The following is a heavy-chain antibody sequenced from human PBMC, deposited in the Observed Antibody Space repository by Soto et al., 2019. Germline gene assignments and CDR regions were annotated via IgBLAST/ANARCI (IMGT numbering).Heavy chain of an antibody. CDR2: IIPILGIA. CDR3: ARGRGRNGYNWVGP. D-gene: IGHD1-20*01. Sequence: QVQLVQSGAEVKKPGSSVKVSCKASGGTFSSYTISWVRHAPGQGLEWMGRIIPILGIANYAQKFQGRVTITADKSTSTDDLELSRLGSEDTAVYYCARGRGRNGYNWVGPWGQGTLVTVSS. V-gene: IGHV1-69*02. J-gene: IGHJ5*02. CDR1: GGTFSSYT.